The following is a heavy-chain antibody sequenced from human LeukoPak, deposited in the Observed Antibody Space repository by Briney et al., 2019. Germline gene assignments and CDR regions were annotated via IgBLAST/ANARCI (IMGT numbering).Heavy chain of an antibody. CDR1: GYTFTSYD. V-gene: IGHV1-8*01. J-gene: IGHJ5*02. CDR2: MNPNSGNT. CDR3: ARRITMVRGGSWFDP. D-gene: IGHD3-10*01. Sequence: ASVKVSCKASGYTFTSYDINWVRQATGQGLEWMGWMNPNSGNTGYAQKLQGRATMTRNTSISTAYMELSSLRSEDTAVYYCARRITMVRGGSWFDPWGQGTLVTVSS.